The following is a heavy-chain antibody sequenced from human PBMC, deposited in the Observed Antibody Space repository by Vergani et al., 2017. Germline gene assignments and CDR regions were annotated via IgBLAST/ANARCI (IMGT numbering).Heavy chain of an antibody. J-gene: IGHJ6*03. CDR2: IYYSGST. CDR3: ARHKEQLVPGNYYYYYYMDV. D-gene: IGHD6-13*01. CDR1: GGSFFNSRYY. Sequence: QLQLQESGPGLVKPSGTLSLTCSVTGGSFFNSRYYWGWIRQPPGKGLEWIGTIYYSGSTYYNPSLKSRVTISVDTSKNQFSLKLNSVTAADTAVYYCARHKEQLVPGNYYYYYYMDVWGKGTTVTVS. V-gene: IGHV4-39*01.